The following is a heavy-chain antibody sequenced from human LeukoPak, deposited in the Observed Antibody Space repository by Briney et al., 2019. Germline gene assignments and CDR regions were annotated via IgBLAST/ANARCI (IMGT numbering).Heavy chain of an antibody. CDR3: ARGRGADYGGNSGYFDY. CDR1: GFTFSSYA. J-gene: IGHJ4*02. Sequence: GGSLRLSCEASGFTFSSYAMHWVRQAPGKGLEWVAVISYDGSNKYYADSVKGRFTISRDNPKNTLYVQMNSLRAEDTAVYYCARGRGADYGGNSGYFDYWGQGTLVTVSS. D-gene: IGHD4-23*01. V-gene: IGHV3-30-3*01. CDR2: ISYDGSNK.